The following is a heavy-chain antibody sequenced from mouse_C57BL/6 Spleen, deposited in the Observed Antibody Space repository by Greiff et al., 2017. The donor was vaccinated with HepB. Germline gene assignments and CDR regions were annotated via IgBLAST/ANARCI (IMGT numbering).Heavy chain of an antibody. V-gene: IGHV14-3*01. J-gene: IGHJ1*03. CDR2: IDPANGNT. CDR3: ARTTTGVAMGYFDV. Sequence: EVQLQHSVAELVRPGASVKLSCTASGFNIKNTNMHWVKQRPEQGLEWIGRIDPANGNTKYAPKFQGKATITADTSSNTAYLQLSSLTSEATAIYSGARTTTGVAMGYFDVWGKGTTVTVSS. CDR1: GFNIKNTN. D-gene: IGHD1-1*01.